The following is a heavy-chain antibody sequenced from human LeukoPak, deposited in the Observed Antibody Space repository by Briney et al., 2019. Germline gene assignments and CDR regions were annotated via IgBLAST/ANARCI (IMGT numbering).Heavy chain of an antibody. Sequence: ASVKVSCKASGYTFTSYYMHWVRQAPGQGLEWMGGIIPIFGTANYAQKFQGRVTITADESTSTAYMELSSLRSEDTAVYYCARLYYYGSGSYLSYYYGMDVWGKGTTVTVSS. CDR2: IIPIFGTA. CDR1: GYTFTSYY. V-gene: IGHV1-69*13. J-gene: IGHJ6*04. CDR3: ARLYYYGSGSYLSYYYGMDV. D-gene: IGHD3-10*01.